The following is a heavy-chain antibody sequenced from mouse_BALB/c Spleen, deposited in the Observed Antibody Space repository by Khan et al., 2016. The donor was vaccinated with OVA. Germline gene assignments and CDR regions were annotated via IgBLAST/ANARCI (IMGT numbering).Heavy chain of an antibody. CDR1: GFSLTSYG. D-gene: IGHD1-1*01. V-gene: IGHV2-3*01. Sequence: VQLKESGPGLVAPSQSLSITCSISGFSLTSYGVNWVRQPPGKGLEWLGVLWGDGSTNYHSTLKSRLIITKDNSKRQVFLTLNSLQTDDTATYYCAKFTPYYYSMDYWGQGTSVTVSS. J-gene: IGHJ4*01. CDR2: LWGDGST. CDR3: AKFTPYYYSMDY.